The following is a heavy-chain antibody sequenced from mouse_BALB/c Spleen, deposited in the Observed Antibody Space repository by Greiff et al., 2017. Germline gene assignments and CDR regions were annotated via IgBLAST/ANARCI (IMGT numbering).Heavy chain of an antibody. CDR2: ISSGSSTI. Sequence: EVKVVESGGGLVQPGVSRKLSCAASGFTFSSFGMHWVRQAPEKGLEWVAYISSGSSTIYYADTVKGRFTISRDNPKNTLFLQMTSLRSEDTAMYYCASYYDSSFAYWGQGTLVTVSA. D-gene: IGHD2-4*01. CDR1: GFTFSSFG. J-gene: IGHJ3*01. V-gene: IGHV5-17*02. CDR3: ASYYDSSFAY.